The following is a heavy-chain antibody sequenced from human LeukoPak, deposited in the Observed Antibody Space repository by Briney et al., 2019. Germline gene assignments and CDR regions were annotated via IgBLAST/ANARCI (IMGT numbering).Heavy chain of an antibody. D-gene: IGHD6-6*01. CDR3: ARLRIAARPDYYYYMDV. CDR1: GGSINSYY. J-gene: IGHJ6*03. Sequence: SETLSLTCTVSGGSINSYYWSWIRQSPGKGLEWIGYIYYSGSTNYNPSLKSRVTISVDTSKNQFSLKLSSVTAADTAVYYCARLRIAARPDYYYYMDVWGKGTTVTVSS. V-gene: IGHV4-59*08. CDR2: IYYSGST.